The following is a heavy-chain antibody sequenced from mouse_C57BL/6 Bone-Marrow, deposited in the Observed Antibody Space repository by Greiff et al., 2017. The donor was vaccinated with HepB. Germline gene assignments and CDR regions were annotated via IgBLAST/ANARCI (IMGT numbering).Heavy chain of an antibody. Sequence: QVQLQQSGPGLVQPSQSLSITCTVSGFSLTSYGVHWVRQSPGKGLEWLGVIWSGGSTDYNAAFISRLSISKDNSKSQVFFKMNSLQADDTAIYYCASPFITTVVADYYAMDYWGQGTSVTVSS. CDR3: ASPFITTVVADYYAMDY. CDR1: GFSLTSYG. J-gene: IGHJ4*01. V-gene: IGHV2-2*01. D-gene: IGHD1-1*01. CDR2: IWSGGST.